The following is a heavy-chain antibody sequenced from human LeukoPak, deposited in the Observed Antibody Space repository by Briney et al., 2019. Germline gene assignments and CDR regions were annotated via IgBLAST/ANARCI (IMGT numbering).Heavy chain of an antibody. J-gene: IGHJ4*02. CDR1: GYTFTSYY. V-gene: IGHV1-46*01. D-gene: IGHD3-3*01. CDR3: ARDSYYDFWSGYYTLTFDY. CDR2: INRSGSST. Sequence: GASVKVSCKASGYTFTSYYMHWVRQAPGQGLEWMGIINRSGSSTSYAQKFQGRVTMTRDTSTSTVYMELSSLRSEDTAVYYCARDSYYDFWSGYYTLTFDYWGQGTLVTVSS.